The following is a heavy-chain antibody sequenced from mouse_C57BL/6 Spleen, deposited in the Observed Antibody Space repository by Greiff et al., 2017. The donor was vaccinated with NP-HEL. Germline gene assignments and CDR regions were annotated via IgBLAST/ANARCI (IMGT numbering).Heavy chain of an antibody. Sequence: EVKLVESGPVLVKPGASVKMSCKASGYTFTDYYMNWVNQSHGKSLEWIGVINPYNGGTSYNQKSKGKATLTVDKSSSTAYMELNSLTSEDSAVYYCARDGSSPWFAYWGQGTLVTVSA. D-gene: IGHD1-1*01. V-gene: IGHV1-19*01. CDR2: INPYNGGT. CDR3: ARDGSSPWFAY. CDR1: GYTFTDYY. J-gene: IGHJ3*01.